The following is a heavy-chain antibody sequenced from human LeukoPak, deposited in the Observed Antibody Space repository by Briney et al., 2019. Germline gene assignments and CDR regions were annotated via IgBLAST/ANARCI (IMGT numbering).Heavy chain of an antibody. D-gene: IGHD6-6*01. CDR2: IIPIFDTA. CDR3: ARVPLSSSRLGYYYGMDV. V-gene: IGHV1-69*15. CDR1: GGTFSSYA. Sequence: GASVQVSCKASGGTFSSYAISWVRQAPGQGLEWMGRIIPIFDTANYAQKFQGRVTITADESTSTAYMELSSLRSADTAVYYCARVPLSSSRLGYYYGMDVWGQGTTVTVSS. J-gene: IGHJ6*02.